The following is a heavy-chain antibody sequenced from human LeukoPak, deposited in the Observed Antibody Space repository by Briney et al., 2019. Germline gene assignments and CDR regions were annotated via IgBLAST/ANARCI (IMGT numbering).Heavy chain of an antibody. CDR3: TRERGAGGFDY. CDR1: GFTFSNYA. D-gene: IGHD3-16*01. J-gene: IGHJ4*02. CDR2: ISGSGGST. V-gene: IGHV3-23*01. Sequence: GGSLRLSCEASGFTFSNYAMSWVRQAPGKGLEWVSAISGSGGSTYYADSVRGRFTISRDNAKNSLYLQMNSLRAEDSAVYYCTRERGAGGFDYWGQGTMVTVSS.